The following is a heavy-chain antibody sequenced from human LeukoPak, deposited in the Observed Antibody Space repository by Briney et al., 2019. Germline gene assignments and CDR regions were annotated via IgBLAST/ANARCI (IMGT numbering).Heavy chain of an antibody. J-gene: IGHJ5*02. CDR2: VYYTGST. CDR3: ARQEIGLRSFDP. CDR1: GGSISSALYH. Sequence: ASETLSLTCTVSGGSISSALYHWGWIRQPPGKNLEWLGSVYYTGSTHNNPSPKSRVTISVDTSKNQFSLNLSSVTAADAAVYYCARQEIGLRSFDPWGQGTLVTVSS. V-gene: IGHV4-39*01. D-gene: IGHD3/OR15-3a*01.